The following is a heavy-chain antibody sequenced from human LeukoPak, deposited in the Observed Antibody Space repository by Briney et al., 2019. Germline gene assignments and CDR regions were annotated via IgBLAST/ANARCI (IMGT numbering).Heavy chain of an antibody. CDR2: IKQDASEK. CDR1: GFTFSNYW. J-gene: IGHJ3*02. D-gene: IGHD1-1*01. Sequence: GGSLRLSCAVSGFTFSNYWMSWVRQAPGKGLEWVANIKQDASEKYYVDSVKGRFTISRDNAKNSLYLQMNSLRPEDTAVYYCARIEVLLNGAFDIWGQGAMVTVSS. V-gene: IGHV3-7*01. CDR3: ARIEVLLNGAFDI.